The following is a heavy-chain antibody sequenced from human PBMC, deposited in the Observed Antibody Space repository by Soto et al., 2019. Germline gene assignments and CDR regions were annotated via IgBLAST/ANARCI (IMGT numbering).Heavy chain of an antibody. CDR1: RFAFSSYS. V-gene: IGHV3-21*01. CDR2: INSVASYV. J-gene: IGHJ6*02. CDR3: TRDRASFMRGRIRGPYGGLDV. Sequence: QLVESGGGLVKPGGSLRVSCAASRFAFSSYSMHWVRQAPMKGLEWVASINSVASYVYYADSVEGRFTSSRDNAKNSVYLQMKSLRAEDTAVYYCTRDRASFMRGRIRGPYGGLDVWGQGTTVLVS. D-gene: IGHD3-10*01.